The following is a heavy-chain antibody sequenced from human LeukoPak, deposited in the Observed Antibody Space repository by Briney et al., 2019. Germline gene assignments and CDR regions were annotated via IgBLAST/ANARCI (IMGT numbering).Heavy chain of an antibody. J-gene: IGHJ3*02. CDR1: VYTFTDYY. V-gene: IGHV1-2*02. Sequence: ASVKVSCKASVYTFTDYYMHWVRQAPGQGLEWMGWINPNSGGTDYTQKFQGRVTMTRDTSISTAYMELGRLTSDDTAVYYCARGNLGARAVMQDAFDIWGQGTMVTVSS. CDR2: INPNSGGT. D-gene: IGHD1-26*01. CDR3: ARGNLGARAVMQDAFDI.